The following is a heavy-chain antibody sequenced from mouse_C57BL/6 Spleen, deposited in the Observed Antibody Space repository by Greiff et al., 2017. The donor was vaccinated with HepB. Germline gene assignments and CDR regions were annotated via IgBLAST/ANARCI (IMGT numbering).Heavy chain of an antibody. J-gene: IGHJ4*01. V-gene: IGHV1-82*01. CDR1: GFAFSGSW. CDR3: AREDYAMDY. Sequence: VQLQQSGPELVKPGASVKISCKASGFAFSGSWMNWVKQRPGKGLEWIGRIYPGDGDTNYNGKFKGKATLTADKSSSTAYMQLSSLTSEDSAVYFCAREDYAMDYWGQGTSVTVSS. CDR2: IYPGDGDT.